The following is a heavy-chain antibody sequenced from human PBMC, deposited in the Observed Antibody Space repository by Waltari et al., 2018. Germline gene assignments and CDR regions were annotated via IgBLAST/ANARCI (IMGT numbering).Heavy chain of an antibody. CDR3: ARRGGYYDFWSGYLLY. CDR1: GFTFSRYE. Sequence: VPLVESGGGLVQPGGSLRLSCTASGFTFSRYEMNWVRQAPGKGLEWVSYISSSGSTIYYADSVKGRFTISRDNAKNSLYLQMNSLRAEDTAVYYCARRGGYYDFWSGYLLYWGQGTLVTVSS. V-gene: IGHV3-48*03. D-gene: IGHD3-3*01. J-gene: IGHJ4*02. CDR2: ISSSGSTI.